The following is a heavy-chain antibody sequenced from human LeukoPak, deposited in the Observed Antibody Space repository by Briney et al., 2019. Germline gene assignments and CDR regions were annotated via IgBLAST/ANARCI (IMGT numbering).Heavy chain of an antibody. Sequence: ASVKVSCKASGYTFTGYYMQWVRQAPGQGLEGMGWINPNSGGTNYAQKFQGRVTMTRDTSISTAYMELSRLRSDDTAVYYCARGKTDYDILTGYGKRFDPWGQGTLVTVSS. CDR2: INPNSGGT. CDR3: ARGKTDYDILTGYGKRFDP. CDR1: GYTFTGYY. D-gene: IGHD3-9*01. V-gene: IGHV1-2*02. J-gene: IGHJ5*02.